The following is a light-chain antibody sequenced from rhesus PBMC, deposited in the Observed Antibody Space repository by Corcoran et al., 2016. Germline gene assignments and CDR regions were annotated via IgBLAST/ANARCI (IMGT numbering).Light chain of an antibody. Sequence: DIQMTQSPSSLSASVGDTVTITCQASQGISKYLAWYQQKPGKAPKLLIDDASTLQRGVPSRFSGSGSGTELTLTISSLQPEEFATYYCQQHNSDPLTFGGGTKVETK. CDR2: DAS. CDR1: QGISKY. CDR3: QQHNSDPLT. J-gene: IGKJ4*01. V-gene: IGKV1-25*01.